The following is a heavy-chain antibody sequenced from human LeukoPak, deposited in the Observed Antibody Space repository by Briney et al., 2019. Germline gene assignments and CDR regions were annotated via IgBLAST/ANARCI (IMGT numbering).Heavy chain of an antibody. V-gene: IGHV3-9*01. Sequence: GRSLRLSCAASGFTFDDYAMHWVWQAPGKGLEWVSGISWNSGSIGYADSVKGRFTISRDNAKNSLYLQMNSLRAEDTALYYCAKEREDSSVGFDYWGQGTLVTVSS. D-gene: IGHD3-22*01. CDR2: ISWNSGSI. J-gene: IGHJ4*02. CDR1: GFTFDDYA. CDR3: AKEREDSSVGFDY.